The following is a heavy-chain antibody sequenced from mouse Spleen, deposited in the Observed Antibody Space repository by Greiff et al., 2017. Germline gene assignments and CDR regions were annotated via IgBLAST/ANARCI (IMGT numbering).Heavy chain of an antibody. CDR2: INPSNGRT. D-gene: IGHD2-5*01. Sequence: VQLQQPGAELVKPGASVKLSCKASGYTFTSYWMHWVKQRPGQGLEWIGEINPSNGRTNYNGKFKGKATLTADKSSSTAYMQLSSLTSEDSAVYFCARYSNYYAMDYWGQGTSVTVSS. J-gene: IGHJ4*01. V-gene: IGHV1S81*02. CDR3: ARYSNYYAMDY. CDR1: GYTFTSYW.